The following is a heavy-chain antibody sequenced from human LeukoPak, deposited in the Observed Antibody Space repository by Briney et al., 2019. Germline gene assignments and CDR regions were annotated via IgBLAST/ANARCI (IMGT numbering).Heavy chain of an antibody. CDR2: ISSSSSYI. J-gene: IGHJ4*02. CDR3: ARGSVEWELLTPNFDY. CDR1: GFTFSSYS. D-gene: IGHD1-26*01. Sequence: PGGSLRLSYAASGFTFSSYSMNWVRQAPGKGLEWVSSISSSSSYIYYADSVKGRFTISRDNAKNSLYLQMNSLRAEDTAVYYCARGSVEWELLTPNFDYWGQGTLVTVSS. V-gene: IGHV3-21*01.